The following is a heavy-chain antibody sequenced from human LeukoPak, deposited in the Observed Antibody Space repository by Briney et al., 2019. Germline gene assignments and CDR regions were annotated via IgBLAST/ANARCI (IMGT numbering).Heavy chain of an antibody. CDR2: IYPGDSDT. CDR3: ARHYSSSSSGDY. Sequence: GESLKISCEGSGYTFSASWIGWVRQMPGKGLEWMGIIYPGDSDTRYSPSFQGQVTISADKSISTAYLQWSSLKASDTAMYYCARHYSSSSSGDYWGQGTLVTVSS. J-gene: IGHJ4*02. D-gene: IGHD6-6*01. V-gene: IGHV5-51*01. CDR1: GYTFSASW.